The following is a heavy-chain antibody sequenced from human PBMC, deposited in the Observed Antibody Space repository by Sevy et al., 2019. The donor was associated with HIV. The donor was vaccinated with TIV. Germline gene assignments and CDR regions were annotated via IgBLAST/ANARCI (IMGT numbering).Heavy chain of an antibody. CDR3: AKDMDYYDTSRGGAFDI. D-gene: IGHD3-22*01. Sequence: GGSLRLSCAASGFTFDDYAMHWVRQAPGKGLEWVSGISWNSGSIGYADSVKGRFTISRDNAKNSLYLQMNSLRAEDTALYYCAKDMDYYDTSRGGAFDIWGQGTMVTVSS. J-gene: IGHJ3*02. V-gene: IGHV3-9*01. CDR2: ISWNSGSI. CDR1: GFTFDDYA.